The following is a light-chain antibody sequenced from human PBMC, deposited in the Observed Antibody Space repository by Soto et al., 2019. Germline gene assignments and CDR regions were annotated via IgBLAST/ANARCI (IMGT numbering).Light chain of an antibody. CDR2: DAF. V-gene: IGKV1-5*01. Sequence: DIQMTHSPSTLSASVLYIVTITFRASQSISSWLALYQQKPGKAPKLLIYDAFSLESGVPSRFSGSGSGTEFTLTISSLQPDDFATYYCQKYNGYPWKFAQGTKVDIK. J-gene: IGKJ1*01. CDR1: QSISSW. CDR3: QKYNGYPWK.